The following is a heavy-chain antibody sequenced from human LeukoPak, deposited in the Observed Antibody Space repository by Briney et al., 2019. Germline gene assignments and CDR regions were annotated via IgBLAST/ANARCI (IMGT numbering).Heavy chain of an antibody. D-gene: IGHD1/OR15-1a*01. Sequence: GGSLRLSCLTSGFTLSTNAMSWVRQAPGKGLEWISGISGSGASTYYADSVKGRFTISRDDSRNTLYQQMNSLRGDDTAVYYCATGRTGTSRDNFDYWGQGTLVTVSS. CDR2: ISGSGAST. J-gene: IGHJ4*02. CDR1: GFTLSTNA. V-gene: IGHV3-23*01. CDR3: ATGRTGTSRDNFDY.